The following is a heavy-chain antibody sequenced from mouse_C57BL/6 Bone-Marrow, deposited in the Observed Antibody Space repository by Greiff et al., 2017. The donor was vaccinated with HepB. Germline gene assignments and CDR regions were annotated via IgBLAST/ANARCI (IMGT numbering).Heavy chain of an antibody. J-gene: IGHJ2*01. V-gene: IGHV5-16*01. D-gene: IGHD1-1*01. Sequence: EVKLMESEGGLVQPGSSMKLSCTASGFTFSDYYMAWVRQVPEKGLEWVANINYDGSSTYYLDSLKSRFIISRDNAKNILYLQMSSLKSEDTATYYCARGGYGSSLRYYFDYWGQGTTLTVSS. CDR2: INYDGSST. CDR3: ARGGYGSSLRYYFDY. CDR1: GFTFSDYY.